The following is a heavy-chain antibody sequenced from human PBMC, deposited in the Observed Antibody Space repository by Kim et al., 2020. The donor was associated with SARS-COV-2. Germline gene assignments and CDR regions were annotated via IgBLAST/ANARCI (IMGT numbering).Heavy chain of an antibody. V-gene: IGHV3-30*07. Sequence: YYADAVEGRFTISRDNSKNTLYLQMNSLRAEDTAGYYCARTPGGRGAFDIWGQGTMVTVSS. D-gene: IGHD2-15*01. CDR3: ARTPGGRGAFDI. J-gene: IGHJ3*02.